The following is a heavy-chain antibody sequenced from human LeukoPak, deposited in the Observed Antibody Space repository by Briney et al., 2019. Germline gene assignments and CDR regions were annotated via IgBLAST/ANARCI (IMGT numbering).Heavy chain of an antibody. Sequence: SETLSLTCSVSGGSITTSSYYWGWIRQPPEKGLEWIGYIYYSGSTYYNPSLKSRVTISVDTSKNQFSLKLSSVTAADTAVYYCARQTVAGGGLIDYWGQGTLVTVSS. J-gene: IGHJ4*02. D-gene: IGHD6-19*01. CDR3: ARQTVAGGGLIDY. CDR2: IYYSGST. CDR1: GGSITTSSYY. V-gene: IGHV4-30-4*08.